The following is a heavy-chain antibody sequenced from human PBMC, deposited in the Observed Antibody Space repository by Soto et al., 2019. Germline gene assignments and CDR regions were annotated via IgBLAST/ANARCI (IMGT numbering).Heavy chain of an antibody. CDR1: GSTVSGSA. CDR2: IRSKANSYAT. V-gene: IGHV3-73*01. Sequence: EVQLVESGGGLDQPGGSLKLSCAASGSTVSGSAMHWVRQASGKGLEWVGRIRSKANSYATAFAASVKGRFTITRDDSKNTAYLQLNSLKTEDTAVYYCTTVQLGITDYWGQGTLVTVSS. CDR3: TTVQLGITDY. D-gene: IGHD7-27*01. J-gene: IGHJ4*02.